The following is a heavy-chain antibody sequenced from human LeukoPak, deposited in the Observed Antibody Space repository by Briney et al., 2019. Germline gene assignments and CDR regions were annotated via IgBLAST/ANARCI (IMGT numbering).Heavy chain of an antibody. CDR3: AKGSYYDSSGSFYFDY. CDR2: ISGSGDNT. CDR1: GFTFSSYA. Sequence: GGSLRLSCAASGFTFSSYAMSWVRQAPGKGLEWVSGISGSGDNTYYADSVKGRFTISRDNSKITLYVQVNSLGTEDTAAYYCAKGSYYDSSGSFYFDYWGQGTLVTVSS. J-gene: IGHJ4*02. V-gene: IGHV3-23*01. D-gene: IGHD3-22*01.